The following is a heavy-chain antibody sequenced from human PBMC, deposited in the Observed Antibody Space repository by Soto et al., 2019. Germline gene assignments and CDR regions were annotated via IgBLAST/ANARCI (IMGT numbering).Heavy chain of an antibody. CDR3: ARPMAAADTAFDI. Sequence: GESLKISCKGSGYSFATYWIGWVRQMPGKGLEWMGIIYPGDSDTRYSPSFQGQVTISADKSISTAYLQWSSLKASDTAMYYCARPMAAADTAFDIWGQGTMVTVSS. CDR2: IYPGDSDT. J-gene: IGHJ3*02. V-gene: IGHV5-51*01. CDR1: GYSFATYW. D-gene: IGHD6-13*01.